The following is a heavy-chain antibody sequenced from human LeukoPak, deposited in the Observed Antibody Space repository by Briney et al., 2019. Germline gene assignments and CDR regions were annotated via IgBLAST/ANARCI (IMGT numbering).Heavy chain of an antibody. CDR2: ISSSSSYT. Sequence: KPGGSLRLSCAASGFTFSDYYMSWIRQAPGKGLEGVSYISSSSSYTNYADSVKGRFTISRDNAKTSLYLQMNSLRAEDTAVYYCARHLRGAYYYGSGRADYGMDVWGKGTTVTVSS. CDR3: ARHLRGAYYYGSGRADYGMDV. CDR1: GFTFSDYY. V-gene: IGHV3-11*06. D-gene: IGHD3-10*01. J-gene: IGHJ6*04.